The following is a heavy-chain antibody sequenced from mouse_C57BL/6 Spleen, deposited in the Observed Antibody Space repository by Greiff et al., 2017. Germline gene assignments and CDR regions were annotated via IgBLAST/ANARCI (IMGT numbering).Heavy chain of an antibody. V-gene: IGHV5-17*01. CDR3: ARLLGAMDY. CDR2: ISSGSSTI. CDR1: GFTFSDYG. D-gene: IGHD1-1*01. J-gene: IGHJ4*01. Sequence: EVMLVESGGGLVKPGGSLKLSCAASGFTFSDYGLHWVRQAPEKGLEWVAYISSGSSTIYYADTVKGRFTISSDNAKNTLFLQMTSLRSEYTAMYDSARLLGAMDYWGQGTSVTVSA.